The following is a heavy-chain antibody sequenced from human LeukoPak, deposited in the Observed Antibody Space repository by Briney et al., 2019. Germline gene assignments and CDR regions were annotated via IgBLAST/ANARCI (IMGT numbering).Heavy chain of an antibody. D-gene: IGHD1-1*01. J-gene: IGHJ4*02. CDR2: IYYSGST. CDR3: ARDSGPGVLFY. Sequence: SETLSLTCAVSGGSISSYYWSWIRQPPGKGLEWIGYIYYSGSTNYNPSLKSRVTISLDTSKNRFSLKLSSVTAADTAVYYCARDSGPGVLFYWGQGTLVTVSS. CDR1: GGSISSYY. V-gene: IGHV4-59*01.